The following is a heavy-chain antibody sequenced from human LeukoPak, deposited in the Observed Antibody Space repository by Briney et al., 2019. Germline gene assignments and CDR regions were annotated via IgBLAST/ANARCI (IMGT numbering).Heavy chain of an antibody. CDR1: GGSISSSSYY. CDR3: ARDQGSCSGGSCYGGVWFDP. CDR2: IYYSGST. Sequence: SETLSFTCTVSGGSISSSSYYWGWIRQPPGKGLEWIGSIYYSGSTYYNPSLKSRVTISVDTSKNQFSLKLSSMTAADTAVYYCARDQGSCSGGSCYGGVWFDPWGQGTLVTVSS. J-gene: IGHJ5*02. D-gene: IGHD2-15*01. V-gene: IGHV4-39*07.